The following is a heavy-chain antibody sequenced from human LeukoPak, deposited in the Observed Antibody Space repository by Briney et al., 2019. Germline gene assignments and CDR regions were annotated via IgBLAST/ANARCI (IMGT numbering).Heavy chain of an antibody. CDR2: IKEDGSQK. J-gene: IGHJ4*02. CDR3: ARAEMATIDRFDY. D-gene: IGHD5-24*01. V-gene: IGHV3-7*01. CDR1: GLTFSRSW. Sequence: GGSLRLSCAASGLTFSRSWMHWVRQAPGKGLEWVADIKEDGSQKDYVGSVRGRFTISRDNARNSLYLHMNSLRVDDTAVYYCARAEMATIDRFDYWGQGTLVTVSS.